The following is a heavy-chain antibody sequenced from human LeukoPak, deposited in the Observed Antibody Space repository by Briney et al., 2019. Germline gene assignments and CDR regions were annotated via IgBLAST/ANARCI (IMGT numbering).Heavy chain of an antibody. CDR2: IYYSGST. CDR3: ARRGSRDGYNYDAFDI. CDR1: GGSISSYY. Sequence: PSETLSLTCTVSGGSISSYYWSWIRQPPGKGLEWIGYIYYSGSTNYNPSLKSRVTISVDMSKNQFSLKLSSVTAADTAVYYCARRGSRDGYNYDAFDIWGQGTMVTVSS. J-gene: IGHJ3*02. D-gene: IGHD5-24*01. V-gene: IGHV4-59*08.